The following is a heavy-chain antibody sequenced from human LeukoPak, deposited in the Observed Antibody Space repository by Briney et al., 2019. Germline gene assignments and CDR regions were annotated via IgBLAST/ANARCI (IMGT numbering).Heavy chain of an antibody. D-gene: IGHD6-13*01. CDR3: ARSGVRYSSSWYLVY. CDR2: IYYSGST. J-gene: IGHJ4*02. CDR1: GGSISSYY. V-gene: IGHV4-59*01. Sequence: SETLSLTCTVSGGSISSYYWSWIRQPPGEGLEWIGYIYYSGSTNYNPSLKSRVTTSVDTSKNQFSLKLSSVTAADTAVYYCARSGVRYSSSWYLVYWGQGTLVTVSS.